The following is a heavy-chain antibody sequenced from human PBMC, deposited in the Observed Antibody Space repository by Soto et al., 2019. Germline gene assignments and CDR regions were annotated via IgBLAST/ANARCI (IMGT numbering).Heavy chain of an antibody. J-gene: IGHJ3*02. CDR1: GGPFISYA. Sequence: VKVSCKASGGPFISYAIIWVRQAPGQGLEWMGGIIPIFGTANYAQKFQGRVTITADESTSTAYMELSSLRSEGTAVYYCARDRYYYDSSGYVDAFDIWGQGTMVTVSS. CDR2: IIPIFGTA. CDR3: ARDRYYYDSSGYVDAFDI. D-gene: IGHD3-22*01. V-gene: IGHV1-69*13.